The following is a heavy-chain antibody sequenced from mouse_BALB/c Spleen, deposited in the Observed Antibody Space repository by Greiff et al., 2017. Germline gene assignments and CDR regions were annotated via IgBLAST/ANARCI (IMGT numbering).Heavy chain of an antibody. V-gene: IGHV3-6*02. CDR2: ISYDGSN. Sequence: EVKLQESGPGLVKPSQSLSLTCSVTGYSITSGYFWNWIRQFPGNKLEWMGYISYDGSNNYNPSLKNRISITRDTSKNQFFLKLNSVTTEDTTTYFCARRFYWYFDVWGAGTTVTVSS. CDR1: GYSITSGYF. CDR3: ARRFYWYFDV. J-gene: IGHJ1*01.